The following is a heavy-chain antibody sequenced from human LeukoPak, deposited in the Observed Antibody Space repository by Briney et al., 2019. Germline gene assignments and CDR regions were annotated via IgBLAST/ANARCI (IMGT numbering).Heavy chain of an antibody. CDR1: GFIFSSYG. J-gene: IGHJ4*02. V-gene: IGHV3-30*02. CDR3: AKDFDGYGYGTLDY. CDR2: IRHDGSNK. Sequence: GGSLRLSCAASGFIFSSYGMHWVRQAPGKGLEWVAFIRHDGSNKYYADPVKGRFTISRDNSKNTLYLQMNSLRAEDTAVYYCAKDFDGYGYGTLDYWGQGTQVTVSS. D-gene: IGHD5-18*01.